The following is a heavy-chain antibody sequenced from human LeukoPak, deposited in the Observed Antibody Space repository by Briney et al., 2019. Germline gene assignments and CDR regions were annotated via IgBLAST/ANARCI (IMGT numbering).Heavy chain of an antibody. CDR2: FYYSEST. J-gene: IGHJ6*03. CDR3: ARQYFGYYYMDV. D-gene: IGHD3-9*01. CDR1: GGSITSNSYY. Sequence: PSETLSLTCTVSGGSITSNSYYWGWIRQPPGKGLEWIGSFYYSESTYYNPSLKSRVTISVDTSKNQLSLKLTSVTAADTAVYYCARQYFGYYYMDVWGKGTTVTVSS. V-gene: IGHV4-39*01.